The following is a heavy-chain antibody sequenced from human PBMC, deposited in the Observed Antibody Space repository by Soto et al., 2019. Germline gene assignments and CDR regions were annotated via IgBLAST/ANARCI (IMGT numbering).Heavy chain of an antibody. CDR1: GGYFSGYY. CDR3: ARSYENDAFDI. D-gene: IGHD2-8*01. CDR2: INHSGST. V-gene: IGHV4-34*01. Sequence: SETLSLTSAVYGGYFSGYYWSWIRQPPGKGLEWIGEINHSGSTNYNPSLKSRVTISVDTSKNQFSLKLSSVTAADTAVYYCARSYENDAFDIWGQGTMVTVSS. J-gene: IGHJ3*02.